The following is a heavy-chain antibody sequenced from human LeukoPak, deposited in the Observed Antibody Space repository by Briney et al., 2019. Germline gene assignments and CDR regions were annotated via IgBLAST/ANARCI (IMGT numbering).Heavy chain of an antibody. CDR2: FDPEDGET. CDR1: GYTLTELS. Sequence: ASVKVSCKVSGYTLTELSMHWVRQAPGKGLEWMGGFDPEDGETIYAQKFQGRVTMTEDTSTDTAYMELSSLRSEDTAVYYCATDRSSSLGQIGDLDYWGKGTRVTVSS. V-gene: IGHV1-24*01. J-gene: IGHJ4*02. D-gene: IGHD2-15*01. CDR3: ATDRSSSLGQIGDLDY.